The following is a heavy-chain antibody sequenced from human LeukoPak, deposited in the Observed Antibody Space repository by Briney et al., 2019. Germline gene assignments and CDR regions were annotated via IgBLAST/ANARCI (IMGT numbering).Heavy chain of an antibody. D-gene: IGHD1-26*01. J-gene: IGHJ4*02. Sequence: SGGSLRLSCAASGFTFSSYAMTWVRQAPGKGLEWVSTISESGGGSYSGGGTYYGDSVKGRFIISKGGSTNTLFLQMDSLRADDTGIYYCAKGKVNHLGALDYWGQGALVTVSS. V-gene: IGHV3-23*01. CDR1: GFTFSSYA. CDR2: ISESGGGSYSGGGT. CDR3: AKGKVNHLGALDY.